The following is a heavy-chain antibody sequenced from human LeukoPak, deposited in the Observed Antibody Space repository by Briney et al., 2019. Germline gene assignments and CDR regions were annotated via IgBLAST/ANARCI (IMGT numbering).Heavy chain of an antibody. CDR2: IIPILGIA. D-gene: IGHD3-16*02. J-gene: IGHJ4*02. CDR1: GGTFSSYA. V-gene: IGHV1-69*04. CDR3: ARLSGSPGDY. Sequence: SVKVSCKASGGTFSSYAISWVRQAPGQGLEWMGRIIPILGIANYAQKFQGRVTITADKSTSTAYMELSSLRSEDTAVYYCARLSGSPGDYWGQGTLATVSS.